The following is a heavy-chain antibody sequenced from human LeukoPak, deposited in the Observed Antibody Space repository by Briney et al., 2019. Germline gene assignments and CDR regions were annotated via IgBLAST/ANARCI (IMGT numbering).Heavy chain of an antibody. J-gene: IGHJ4*02. CDR3: ANPRYDSSGYYYVD. Sequence: ASVKVSCKASGYTFIDYTMHWLRQAPGQRLDWMGWINGGSGNTKYSPEFQGRVTITRDTSASTGYMELSSLRSEDTAVYYCANPRYDSSGYYYVDWGQGTLVTVSS. CDR1: GYTFIDYT. V-gene: IGHV1-3*01. CDR2: INGGSGNT. D-gene: IGHD3-22*01.